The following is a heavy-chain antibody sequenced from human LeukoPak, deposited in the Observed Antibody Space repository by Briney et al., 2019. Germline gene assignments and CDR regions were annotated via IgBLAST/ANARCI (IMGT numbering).Heavy chain of an antibody. J-gene: IGHJ4*02. Sequence: PSETLSLTCAVYGGSFSGYYWSWIRQPPGKGLEWIGEINHSGSTNYNPSLKSRVTTSVDTSKNQFSLKLSSVTAADTAVYYCARIHHYYGSGSYYKLNDYWGQGTLVTVSS. CDR1: GGSFSGYY. CDR3: ARIHHYYGSGSYYKLNDY. V-gene: IGHV4-34*01. CDR2: INHSGST. D-gene: IGHD3-10*01.